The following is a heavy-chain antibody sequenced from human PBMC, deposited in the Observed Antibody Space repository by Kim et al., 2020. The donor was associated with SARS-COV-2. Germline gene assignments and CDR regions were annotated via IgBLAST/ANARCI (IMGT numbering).Heavy chain of an antibody. J-gene: IGHJ4*01. CDR2: ISWNSGSI. CDR3: AKDKLGIAAAGTPAFDY. D-gene: IGHD6-13*01. CDR1: GFTFDDYA. V-gene: IGHV3-9*01. Sequence: GGSLRLSCAASGFTFDDYAMHWVRQAPGKSLEWVSGISWNSGSIGYADSVKGRFTISRDNAKNSLYLQMNSLRAEDTALYYCAKDKLGIAAAGTPAFDY.